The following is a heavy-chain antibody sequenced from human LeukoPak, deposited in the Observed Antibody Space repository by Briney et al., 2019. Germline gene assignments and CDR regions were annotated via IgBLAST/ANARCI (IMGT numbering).Heavy chain of an antibody. CDR1: GGPIISHY. J-gene: IGHJ4*02. CDR3: ARADYYGSGTYFDS. Sequence: PSETLSLTCTVSGGPIISHYWSWIRQPPGKGLQWLGHIYYSGNTTYNPSLKSRVTISVPTSKSQFSLKLSSVTTADTAIYYCARADYYGSGTYFDSWGQGTLVTVSS. CDR2: IYYSGNT. V-gene: IGHV4-59*11. D-gene: IGHD3-10*01.